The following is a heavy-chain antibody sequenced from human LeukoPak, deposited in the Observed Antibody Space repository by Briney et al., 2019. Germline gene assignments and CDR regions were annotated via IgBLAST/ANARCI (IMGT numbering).Heavy chain of an antibody. V-gene: IGHV1-8*01. D-gene: IGHD3-3*01. CDR1: GYTFTSYD. CDR2: MNPNSGNT. J-gene: IGHJ6*02. CDR3: ARGGSAYDFWSGYYMNCYYYYGMDV. Sequence: ASVKVSCKASGYTFTSYDINWVRQATGQGLEWMGWMNPNSGNTGYAQKFQGRVTMTRNTSISTAYMELSSLRSEDTAVYYCARGGSAYDFWSGYYMNCYYYYGMDVWGQGTTVTVSS.